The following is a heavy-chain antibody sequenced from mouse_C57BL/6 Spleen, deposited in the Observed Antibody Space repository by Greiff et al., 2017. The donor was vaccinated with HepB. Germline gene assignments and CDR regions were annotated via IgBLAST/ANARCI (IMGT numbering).Heavy chain of an antibody. CDR3: TKEYDYNSAMDD. J-gene: IGHJ4*01. CDR1: GYTFTDYE. V-gene: IGHV1-15*01. D-gene: IGHD2-4*01. Sequence: QVQLKESGAELVRPGASVTLSCKASGYTFTDYEMHWVKQTPVHVLEWIGAIDPETGGTAYNQKFKGKAILTADKSSSTAYMELRSLTSEDSAVYYCTKEYDYNSAMDDWGQGTSLTVSS. CDR2: IDPETGGT.